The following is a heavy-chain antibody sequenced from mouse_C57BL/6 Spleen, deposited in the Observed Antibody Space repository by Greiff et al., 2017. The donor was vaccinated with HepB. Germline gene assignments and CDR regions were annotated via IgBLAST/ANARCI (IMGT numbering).Heavy chain of an antibody. CDR1: GYSITSGYY. Sequence: VQLKQSGPGLVKPSQSLSLTCSVTGYSITSGYYWNWIRQFPGNKLEWMGYISYDGSNNYNPSLKNRISITRDTSKNQFFLKLNSVTTEDTATYYCAREGGYDYDGYFDVWGTGTTVTVSS. J-gene: IGHJ1*03. CDR2: ISYDGSN. CDR3: AREGGYDYDGYFDV. V-gene: IGHV3-6*01. D-gene: IGHD2-4*01.